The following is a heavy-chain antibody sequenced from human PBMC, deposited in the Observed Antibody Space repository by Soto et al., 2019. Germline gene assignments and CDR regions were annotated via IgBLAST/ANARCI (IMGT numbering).Heavy chain of an antibody. J-gene: IGHJ5*02. Sequence: EMQLVESGEGLVQPGGSLRLSCAASGFTVSSSYMTWVRQAPGKGLEWVSVMYAGGTTYYADSVKGRFTFSRDNSKNMLYLQVSNLTADDTAVYYCAREFRDGSNTRLAFDPWGQGALVTVSS. CDR1: GFTVSSSY. V-gene: IGHV3-66*01. D-gene: IGHD2-15*01. CDR2: MYAGGTT. CDR3: AREFRDGSNTRLAFDP.